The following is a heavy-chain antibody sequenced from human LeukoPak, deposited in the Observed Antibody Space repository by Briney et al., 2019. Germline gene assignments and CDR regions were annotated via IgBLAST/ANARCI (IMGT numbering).Heavy chain of an antibody. V-gene: IGHV4-39*01. D-gene: IGHD1-26*01. CDR3: ARTWELLRYFDY. Sequence: PSETLSLTCTVSGGSISSYYWGWIRQPPGKGLEWIGSIYYSGSTYYNPSLKSRVTISVDTSKNQFSLKLSSVTAADTAVYYCARTWELLRYFDYWGQGTLVTVSS. J-gene: IGHJ4*02. CDR2: IYYSGST. CDR1: GGSISSYY.